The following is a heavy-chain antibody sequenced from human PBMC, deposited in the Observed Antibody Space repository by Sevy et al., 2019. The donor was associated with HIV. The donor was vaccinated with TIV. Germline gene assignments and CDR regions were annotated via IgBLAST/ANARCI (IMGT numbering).Heavy chain of an antibody. V-gene: IGHV1-8*01. D-gene: IGHD5-18*01. CDR3: ARGNPQGYSYGYQVDY. J-gene: IGHJ4*02. Sequence: ASVKVSCKASGYTFTSYDINWVRQATGQGLEWMGWMNPNSGNTGYAQMFQGRVTMTRNTSISTAYMELSSLRSEDTAVYYCARGNPQGYSYGYQVDYWGQGTLVTVSS. CDR2: MNPNSGNT. CDR1: GYTFTSYD.